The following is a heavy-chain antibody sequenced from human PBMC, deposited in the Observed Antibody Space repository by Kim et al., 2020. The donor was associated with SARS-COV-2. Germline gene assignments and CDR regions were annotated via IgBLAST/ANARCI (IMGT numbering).Heavy chain of an antibody. CDR3: AKDSYYYDSSAYAFDI. V-gene: IGHV3-30*02. D-gene: IGHD3-22*01. J-gene: IGHJ3*02. Sequence: VKGRFTISIDNSKNTLYLQMNSLRAEDTAVYYCAKDSYYYDSSAYAFDIWGQGTMVTVSS.